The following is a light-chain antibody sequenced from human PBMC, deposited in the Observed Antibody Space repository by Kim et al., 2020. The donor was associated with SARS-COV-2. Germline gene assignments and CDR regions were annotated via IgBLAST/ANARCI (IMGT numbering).Light chain of an antibody. Sequence: AIQLTQSPSSLSASVGDRVTLTCRASQGISSALAWYQQKPGKAPNLLISDAYRLESGVPSRFSGSGSGTDFTLTISSLQPEDFATYYCQQFNSYPLTFGGGTKVDIK. CDR1: QGISSA. CDR3: QQFNSYPLT. V-gene: IGKV1-13*02. CDR2: DAY. J-gene: IGKJ4*01.